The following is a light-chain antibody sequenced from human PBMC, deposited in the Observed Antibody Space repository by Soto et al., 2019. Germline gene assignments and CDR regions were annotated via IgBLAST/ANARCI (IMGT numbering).Light chain of an antibody. CDR1: STDVGGYNY. V-gene: IGLV2-14*03. J-gene: IGLJ2*01. CDR3: SSYTRDKTVL. CDR2: DVT. Sequence: QSVLTQPASVSGSPGQSITISCTGSSTDVGGYNYVSWHQQHPGKAPKLMIFDVTKRPSGVSNRFSGSKSGDTASLTISGLQAEDEDDYYCSSYTRDKTVLFGGGTKVTVL.